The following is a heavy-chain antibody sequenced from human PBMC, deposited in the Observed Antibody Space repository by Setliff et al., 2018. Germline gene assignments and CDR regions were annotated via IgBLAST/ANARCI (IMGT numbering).Heavy chain of an antibody. J-gene: IGHJ5*02. CDR1: GGSFNVYF. V-gene: IGHV4-34*01. CDR3: ARDYQGGWFAP. Sequence: SETLSLTCAVYGGSFNVYFWSWIRQPPGKGLEWIGEISHSGSTNYSPSLKSRVTMSVDKSKNQFSLNLNSVTAADTAVYYCARDYQGGWFAPWGQGIMVTVSS. D-gene: IGHD3-10*01. CDR2: ISHSGST.